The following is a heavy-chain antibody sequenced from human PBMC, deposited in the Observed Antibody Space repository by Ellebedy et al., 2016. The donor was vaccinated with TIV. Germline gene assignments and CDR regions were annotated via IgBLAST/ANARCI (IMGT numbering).Heavy chain of an antibody. Sequence: GGSLRLXCEASGFSFAGLAMHWVRQAPGKGLQWVSSISGNGAVTYYADSAKGRFSISRDNSKNTLSLQMNSLRPEDTAVYYCATLAGHCGGDCYSLFDYWGQGTLVTVSS. CDR1: GFSFAGLA. CDR3: ATLAGHCGGDCYSLFDY. J-gene: IGHJ4*02. CDR2: ISGNGAVT. V-gene: IGHV3-23*01. D-gene: IGHD2-21*02.